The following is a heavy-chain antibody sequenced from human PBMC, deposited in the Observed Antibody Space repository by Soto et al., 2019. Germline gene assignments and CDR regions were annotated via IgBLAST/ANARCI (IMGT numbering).Heavy chain of an antibody. CDR2: IYRTGRT. D-gene: IGHD2-8*02. CDR1: CGSFTSNNW. Sequence: QVQLQESGPGLVKPSGTLSLTCAVSCGSFTSNNWWTLVRQPPGQGLEWIGEIYRTGRTNYNPSPKGIVTRSLDKSENQFSLKVTSQTAADTAVYYLASRDPGTGVDYWGQGTLVTVSA. V-gene: IGHV4-4*02. CDR3: ASRDPGTGVDY. J-gene: IGHJ4*02.